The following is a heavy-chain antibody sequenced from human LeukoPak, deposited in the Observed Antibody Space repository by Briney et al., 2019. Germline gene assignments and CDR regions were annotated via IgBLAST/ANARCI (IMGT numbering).Heavy chain of an antibody. CDR3: ARDPRYYDFWSGWDMDV. CDR2: IYSGGST. V-gene: IGHV3-53*01. Sequence: GGSLRLSCAASVFTVSSNYMRWVRQAPGKGLEWVSVIYSGGSTYYADSVKGRFTISRDNSKNTLYLQMNSLRAEETAVYYGARDPRYYDFWSGWDMDVWGKGTTVTVSS. CDR1: VFTVSSNY. J-gene: IGHJ6*03. D-gene: IGHD3-3*01.